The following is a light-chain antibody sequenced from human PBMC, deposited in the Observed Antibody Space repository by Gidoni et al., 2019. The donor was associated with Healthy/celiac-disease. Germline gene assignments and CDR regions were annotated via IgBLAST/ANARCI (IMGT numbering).Light chain of an antibody. Sequence: DIQMTQSPSSLSASVGERVTITCQASQDISNYLNWYQQKPGKAPKLLIYDASNLETGVPSRFSGSGSGTDFTFTISSLQPEDIATYYCQQYDNRPTFGPGTKVDIK. CDR3: QQYDNRPT. V-gene: IGKV1-33*01. J-gene: IGKJ3*01. CDR2: DAS. CDR1: QDISNY.